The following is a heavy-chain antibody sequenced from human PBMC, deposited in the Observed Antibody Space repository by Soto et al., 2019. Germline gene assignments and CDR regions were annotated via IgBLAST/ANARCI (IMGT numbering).Heavy chain of an antibody. CDR3: AADSYYYDSSGSDAFDI. D-gene: IGHD3-22*01. CDR1: GFTFTSSA. Sequence: ASVKVSCKASGFTFTSSAVQWVRQARGQRLEWIGWIVVGSGNTNYAQKFQERVTITRDMSTSTAYMELSSLRSEDTAVYYCAADSYYYDSSGSDAFDIWGQGTMVTVSS. V-gene: IGHV1-58*01. CDR2: IVVGSGNT. J-gene: IGHJ3*02.